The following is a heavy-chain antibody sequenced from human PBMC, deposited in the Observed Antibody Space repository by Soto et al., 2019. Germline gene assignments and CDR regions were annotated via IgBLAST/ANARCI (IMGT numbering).Heavy chain of an antibody. J-gene: IGHJ4*02. D-gene: IGHD5-12*01. CDR2: IYYSGST. CDR1: GGSISSSSYY. CDR3: AGGPGVARNY. Sequence: TSETLSLTCTVSGGSISSSSYYWGWIRQPPGKGLEWIGSIYYSGSTYYNPSLKSRVTISVDGSKNQFSLKLSSVTAADAAVYYCAGGPGVARNYWGQGTLVTVSS. V-gene: IGHV4-39*07.